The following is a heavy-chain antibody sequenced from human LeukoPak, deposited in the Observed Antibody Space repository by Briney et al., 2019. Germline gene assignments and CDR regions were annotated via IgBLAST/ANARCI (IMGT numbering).Heavy chain of an antibody. CDR3: ARVPADYDDLDY. Sequence: GGSLRLSCAASGFTFSSYWMHWVRQAPGKGLVWVSRINSDGSSTSYADSVKGRFTISRDNAKNTLYLQMNSLRAEDTAVYYCARVPADYDDLDYWGQGTLVTVSS. J-gene: IGHJ4*02. V-gene: IGHV3-74*01. CDR2: INSDGSST. D-gene: IGHD4-17*01. CDR1: GFTFSSYW.